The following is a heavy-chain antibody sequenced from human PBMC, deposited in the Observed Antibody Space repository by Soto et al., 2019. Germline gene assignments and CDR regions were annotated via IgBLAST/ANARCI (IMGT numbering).Heavy chain of an antibody. J-gene: IGHJ1*01. CDR3: AGIYLYYYDSSGCSPLDGDFQH. Sequence: QVQLVESGGGVVQPGRSLRLSCAASGFTFSSYAMHWVRQAPGKGLEWVAVISYDGSNKYYADSVKGRFTISRDNSKNTLYLQMNSLRAEDTAVYYCAGIYLYYYDSSGCSPLDGDFQHWGQGTLVTVSS. CDR1: GFTFSSYA. D-gene: IGHD3-22*01. V-gene: IGHV3-30-3*01. CDR2: ISYDGSNK.